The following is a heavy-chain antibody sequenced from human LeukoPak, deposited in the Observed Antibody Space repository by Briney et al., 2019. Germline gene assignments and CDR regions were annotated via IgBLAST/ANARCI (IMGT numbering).Heavy chain of an antibody. D-gene: IGHD6-13*01. CDR3: ARYSSSWYGLSYYYGMDV. Sequence: ASVKVSCKASGYTFTSYDFNWVRQATGQRPEWMGWMSPNSGNTGYAQKFQGRVTMTRNTSISTAYMELSSLRSEDTAVYYCARYSSSWYGLSYYYGMDVWGQGTTVTVSS. CDR2: MSPNSGNT. J-gene: IGHJ6*02. CDR1: GYTFTSYD. V-gene: IGHV1-8*01.